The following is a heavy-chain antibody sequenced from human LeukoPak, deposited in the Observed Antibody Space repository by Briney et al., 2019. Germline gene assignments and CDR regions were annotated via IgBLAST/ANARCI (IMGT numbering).Heavy chain of an antibody. J-gene: IGHJ4*02. Sequence: GGSLRLSRAASGFTFSSYWMSWVRQAPGKGLEWVANIKQDGSEKYYVDSVKGRFTISRDNAKNSLYLQMNSLRAEDTAVYYCARETYYYDSSGYSYWGQGTLVTVSS. CDR1: GFTFSSYW. V-gene: IGHV3-7*01. D-gene: IGHD3-22*01. CDR2: IKQDGSEK. CDR3: ARETYYYDSSGYSY.